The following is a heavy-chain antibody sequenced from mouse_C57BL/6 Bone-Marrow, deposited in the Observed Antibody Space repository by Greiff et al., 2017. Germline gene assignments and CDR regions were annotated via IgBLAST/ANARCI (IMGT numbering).Heavy chain of an antibody. CDR3: AREVYYGYFIDY. CDR1: GYTFTSYW. D-gene: IGHD2-2*01. V-gene: IGHV1-69*01. Sequence: QVQLQQPGAELVMPGASVKLSCKASGYTFTSYWMHWVKQRPGQGLEWIGEIDPSDSYTNYNQKFKGKSTLTVDKSSSTAYMQLSSLTSEDSAVYYCAREVYYGYFIDYWGQGTTRTVSS. J-gene: IGHJ2*01. CDR2: IDPSDSYT.